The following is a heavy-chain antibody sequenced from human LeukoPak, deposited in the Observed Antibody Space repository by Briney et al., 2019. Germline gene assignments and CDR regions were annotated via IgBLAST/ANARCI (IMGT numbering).Heavy chain of an antibody. Sequence: GGSLRLSCAASGFTFSDYDMSWIRQAPGKGLEWVSYISSSGSTIYYADSVKGRFTISRDNAKNSLYLQMNSLRAEDTAVYYCAREGQQLGHNWFDPWGQGTLVPVSS. V-gene: IGHV3-11*01. CDR3: AREGQQLGHNWFDP. D-gene: IGHD6-13*01. CDR2: ISSSGSTI. CDR1: GFTFSDYD. J-gene: IGHJ5*02.